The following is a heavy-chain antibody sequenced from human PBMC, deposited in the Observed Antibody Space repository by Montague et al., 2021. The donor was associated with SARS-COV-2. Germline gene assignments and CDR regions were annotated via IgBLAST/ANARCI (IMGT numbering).Heavy chain of an antibody. D-gene: IGHD3-22*01. Sequence: SETLSLTCTVSGGSISSYYWSWIRQPPGKGLEWIGYIYYSGSTNYNPSLKSRVTISVDTSKNQFSLKMTSVTAADTAVYYCARGRQHINMVVVVVTGGEYYFDFWGQGTLVAVSS. J-gene: IGHJ4*02. V-gene: IGHV4-59*12. CDR1: GGSISSYY. CDR2: IYYSGST. CDR3: ARGRQHINMVVVVVTGGEYYFDF.